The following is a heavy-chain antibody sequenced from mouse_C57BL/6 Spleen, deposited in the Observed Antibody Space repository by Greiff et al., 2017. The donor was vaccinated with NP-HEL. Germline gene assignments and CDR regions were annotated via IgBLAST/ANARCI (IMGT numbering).Heavy chain of an antibody. Sequence: QVQLQQPGAELVKPGASVKLSCKASGYTFTSYWMHWVKQRPGQGLEWIGMIHPNSGSTNYNEKFKSKATLTVDKSSSTAYMQLSSLTSEDSAVYYCARSGITTVVDYWGQGTSVTVSS. D-gene: IGHD1-1*01. CDR2: IHPNSGST. CDR3: ARSGITTVVDY. V-gene: IGHV1-64*01. J-gene: IGHJ4*01. CDR1: GYTFTSYW.